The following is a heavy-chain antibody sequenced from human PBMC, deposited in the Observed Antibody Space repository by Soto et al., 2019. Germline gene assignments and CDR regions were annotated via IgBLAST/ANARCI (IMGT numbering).Heavy chain of an antibody. D-gene: IGHD2-15*01. V-gene: IGHV1-69*12. Sequence: QVQLVQSGAEVKKPGSSVTVSCKSSGGTFGNSAISWVRQSPGQGLEWMGGIIPIFPPPDYAQKFQGRVTITADESTTTAYMELTSLKSEDTAVYYCARDKDRQQLGGNYYYGIDVWGQGTTVTVSS. CDR1: GGTFGNSA. CDR3: ARDKDRQQLGGNYYYGIDV. CDR2: IIPIFPPP. J-gene: IGHJ6*02.